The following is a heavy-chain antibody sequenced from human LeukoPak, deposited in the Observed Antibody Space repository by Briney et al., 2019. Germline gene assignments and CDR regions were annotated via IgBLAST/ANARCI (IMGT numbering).Heavy chain of an antibody. Sequence: ASVKVSCKASGYTFTGYNMHWVRQAPGQGLEWMGWINPNSGGTNYAQKFQGRVTMTRDTSISTAYMELSRLRSDDTAVYYCARIWFGELLVDYWGQGTLVTVSS. CDR3: ARIWFGELLVDY. D-gene: IGHD3-10*01. V-gene: IGHV1-2*02. CDR1: GYTFTGYN. CDR2: INPNSGGT. J-gene: IGHJ4*02.